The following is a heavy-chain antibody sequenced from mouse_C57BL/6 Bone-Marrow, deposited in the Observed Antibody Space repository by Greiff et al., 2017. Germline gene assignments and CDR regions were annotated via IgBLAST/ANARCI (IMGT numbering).Heavy chain of an antibody. CDR2: IDPETGGT. CDR1: GYTFTDYE. J-gene: IGHJ4*01. CDR3: TRRNSYAMDY. V-gene: IGHV1-15*01. Sequence: VNVVESGAELVRPGASVTLSCKASGYTFTDYEMHWVKQTPVHGLEWIGAIDPETGGTAYNQKFKGKAILTADKSSSTAYMELRSLTSEDSAVYYCTRRNSYAMDYWGQGTSVTVSS.